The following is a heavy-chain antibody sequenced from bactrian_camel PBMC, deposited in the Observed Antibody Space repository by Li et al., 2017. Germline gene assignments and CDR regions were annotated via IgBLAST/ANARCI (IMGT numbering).Heavy chain of an antibody. Sequence: VQLVESGGGSVQPGGSLRISCTASGVTDRRNCMGWFRQRPGKDREGVAVLWIGGATTSYADSVKGRFIITRDKAKDLVYLQMNGLQPEDTGIYYCAADQLYGTCRDVLDFPARGQGTQVTVS. J-gene: IGHJ4*01. D-gene: IGHD6*01. CDR3: AADQLYGTCRDVLDFPA. V-gene: IGHV3S40*01. CDR1: GVTDRRNC. CDR2: LWIGGATT.